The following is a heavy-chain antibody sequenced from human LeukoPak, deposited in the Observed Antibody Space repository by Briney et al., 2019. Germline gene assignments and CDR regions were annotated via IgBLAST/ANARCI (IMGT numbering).Heavy chain of an antibody. CDR3: ARRAGAYSHPYDY. J-gene: IGHJ4*02. D-gene: IGHD4/OR15-4a*01. CDR1: GFTVSSNF. Sequence: GGSLRLSCTVSGFTVSSNFMSWVRQAPGKGLAWVSFIYRDKTHYSDSVKGRFTISRDNSKNTLYLQMNSLRAEDTAVYYCARRAGAYSHPYDYWGQGTLVTVSS. V-gene: IGHV3-53*01. CDR2: IYRDKT.